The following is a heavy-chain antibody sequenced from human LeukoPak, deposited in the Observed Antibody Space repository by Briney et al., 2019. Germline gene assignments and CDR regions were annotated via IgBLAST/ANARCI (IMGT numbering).Heavy chain of an antibody. CDR2: ISGSGGST. D-gene: IGHD3-3*01. J-gene: IGHJ4*02. V-gene: IGHV3-23*01. CDR1: GFTFSSYA. CDR3: AKDHRITIFGVVTVLYDY. Sequence: PGRSLRLSCAASGFTFSSYAMSWVRQAPGKGLEWVSAISGSGGSTYYADSVKGRFTISRDNSKNTLYLQMNSLRAEDTAVYYCAKDHRITIFGVVTVLYDYWGQGTLVTVSS.